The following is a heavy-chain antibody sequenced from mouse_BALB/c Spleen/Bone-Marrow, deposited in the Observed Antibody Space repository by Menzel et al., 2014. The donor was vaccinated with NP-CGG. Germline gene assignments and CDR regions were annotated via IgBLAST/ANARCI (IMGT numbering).Heavy chain of an antibody. CDR1: GFNIKDTY. CDR2: IDPANGNT. Sequence: EVQLQQSGAELVKPGASVKLSCTASGFNIKDTYMHWVKQRPEQGLEWIGRIDPANGNTKYDPKFQDKATITADTSSSTAYLELGSLTSEDTAVYYCARYGYGSSLFAYWGQGTPVTVSA. J-gene: IGHJ3*01. CDR3: ARYGYGSSLFAY. V-gene: IGHV14-3*02. D-gene: IGHD1-1*01.